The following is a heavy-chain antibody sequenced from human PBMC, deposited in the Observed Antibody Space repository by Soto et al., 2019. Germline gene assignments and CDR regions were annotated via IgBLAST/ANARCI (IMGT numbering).Heavy chain of an antibody. D-gene: IGHD6-25*01. CDR2: IIPILGIA. V-gene: IGHV1-69*08. CDR3: ARDLRTATPYQVWYFDL. CDR1: GGTFSSYT. J-gene: IGHJ2*01. Sequence: QVQLVQSGAEVKKPGSSVKVSCKASGGTFSSYTISWVRQAPGQGLEWMGRIIPILGIANYAQKFQGRVTITADKSTSTAYMELSSLRSEDTAVYYCARDLRTATPYQVWYFDLWGRGTLVTVSS.